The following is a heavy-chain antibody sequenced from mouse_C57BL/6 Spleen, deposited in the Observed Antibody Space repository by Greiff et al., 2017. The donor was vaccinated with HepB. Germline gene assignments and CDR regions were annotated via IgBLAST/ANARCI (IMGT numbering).Heavy chain of an antibody. CDR1: GYTFTSYW. Sequence: QVQLKQPGAELVRPGSSVKLSCKASGYTFTSYWMHWVKQRPIQGLEWIGNIDPSDSETHYNQKFKDKATLTVDKSSSTAYMQLSSLTSEDSAVYYCARMGDYFYAMDYWGQGTSVTVSS. J-gene: IGHJ4*01. CDR2: IDPSDSET. CDR3: ARMGDYFYAMDY. D-gene: IGHD2-4*01. V-gene: IGHV1-52*01.